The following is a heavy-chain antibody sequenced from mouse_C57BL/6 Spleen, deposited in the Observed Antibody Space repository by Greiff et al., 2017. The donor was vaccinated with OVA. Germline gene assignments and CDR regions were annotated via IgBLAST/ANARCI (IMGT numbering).Heavy chain of an antibody. Sequence: VKLMESGAELVRPGASVTLSCKASGYTFTDYEMHWVKQTPVHGLEWIGAIDPETGGTAYNQKFKGKAILTADKSSSTAYMELRSLTSEDSAVYYCTRRGSYYYGSSCDYWGQGTTLTVSS. D-gene: IGHD1-1*01. CDR1: GYTFTDYE. J-gene: IGHJ2*01. V-gene: IGHV1-15*01. CDR3: TRRGSYYYGSSCDY. CDR2: IDPETGGT.